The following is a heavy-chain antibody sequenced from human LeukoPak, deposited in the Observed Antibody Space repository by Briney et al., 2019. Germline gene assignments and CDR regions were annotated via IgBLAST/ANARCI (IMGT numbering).Heavy chain of an antibody. J-gene: IGHJ4*02. CDR2: MSPNSGNT. Sequence: GASVKVSCKASGYTFTTYDINWVRQATGQGLEWLGGMSPNSGNTGYAQKFQGRVTLTRDTSISPAYMELSSLTSEDTAVYYCARNAPKTGDFFYWGQGTLVSVSS. V-gene: IGHV1-8*01. CDR1: GYTFTTYD. CDR3: ARNAPKTGDFFY. D-gene: IGHD7-27*01.